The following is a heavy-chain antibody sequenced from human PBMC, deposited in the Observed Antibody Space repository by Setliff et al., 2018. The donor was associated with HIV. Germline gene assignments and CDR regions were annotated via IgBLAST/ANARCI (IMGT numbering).Heavy chain of an antibody. CDR1: GGSFSDNY. Sequence: KTSETLSLTCAVYGGSFSDNYWSWIRQSPGKGLEWIGEINHSGRTKYSPSLRSRVSISVDTSKTQFSLKLSSVTAADTAVYYCARDVLDLVISVYGFWGQGIPVTVSS. CDR3: ARDVLDLVISVYGF. CDR2: INHSGRT. J-gene: IGHJ4*02. V-gene: IGHV4-34*01. D-gene: IGHD3-22*01.